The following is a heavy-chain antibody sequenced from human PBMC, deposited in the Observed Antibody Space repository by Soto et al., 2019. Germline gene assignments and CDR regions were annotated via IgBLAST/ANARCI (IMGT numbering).Heavy chain of an antibody. CDR1: GFTFSRYP. D-gene: IGHD5-18*01. CDR3: ARAIRGFSYVVDY. CDR2: ISGSGATK. V-gene: IGHV3-48*02. J-gene: IGHJ4*02. Sequence: GGSLRLSCEASGFTFSRYPLHWVRQAPGKGLEWVSYISGSGATKYYADSVKGRFTISRDNARNSLYLQMSSLSDEDTAVYYCARAIRGFSYVVDYWGQGTLVTVS.